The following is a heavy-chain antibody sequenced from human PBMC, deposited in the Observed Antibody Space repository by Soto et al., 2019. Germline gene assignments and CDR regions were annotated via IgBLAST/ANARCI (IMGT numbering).Heavy chain of an antibody. V-gene: IGHV4-31*03. CDR3: ARAYYDILTGHRHWDA. CDR1: GGSISSGGYY. J-gene: IGHJ5*02. Sequence: SETLSLTCTVSGGSISSGGYYWSWIRQHPGKGLEWIGYIYYSGSTYYNPSLKSRVTISVDTSKNQFSLQLSSVTAADTAVYYCARAYYDILTGHRHWDAWGQGTLVPVS. CDR2: IYYSGST. D-gene: IGHD3-9*01.